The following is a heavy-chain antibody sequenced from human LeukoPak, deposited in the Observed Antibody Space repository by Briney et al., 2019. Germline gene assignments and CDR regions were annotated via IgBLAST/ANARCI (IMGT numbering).Heavy chain of an antibody. CDR2: LYYSGST. J-gene: IGHJ4*02. CDR3: ARQYYDSTGYYYFDH. D-gene: IGHD3-22*01. CDR1: GGSISGSSYY. V-gene: IGHV4-39*01. Sequence: SETLSLTCTVSGGSISGSSYYWGWIRQPPGKGLEWIESLYYSGSTYYNPSLKSRVTISGDTSKSQFSLKLTSVTAADTAMYYCARQYYDSTGYYYFDHWGQGTLVTVSS.